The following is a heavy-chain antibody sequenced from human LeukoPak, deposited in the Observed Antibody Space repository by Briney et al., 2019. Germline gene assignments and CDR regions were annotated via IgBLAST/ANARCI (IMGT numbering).Heavy chain of an antibody. CDR1: GFTFSSYA. Sequence: GSLRLSCAASGFTFSSYAMSWVRQAPGKGLEWVSAISGSGGSTYYADSVKGRFTISRDNAKNSLYLQMNSLTAEDTAVHYCVRAHHPGGWFDPWGQGTLVTVSS. CDR2: ISGSGGST. J-gene: IGHJ5*02. V-gene: IGHV3-23*01. CDR3: VRAHHPGGWFDP. D-gene: IGHD3-10*01.